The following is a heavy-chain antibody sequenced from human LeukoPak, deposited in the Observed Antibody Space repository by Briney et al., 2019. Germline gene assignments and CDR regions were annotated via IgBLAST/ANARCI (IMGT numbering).Heavy chain of an antibody. Sequence: PGESLKISCKGSGYSFTNYWIGWVRQMPGKGLEWMGIISPGDSDTRYSPSFQGQVTISADKSISTAYLQWSSLMASDTAMYYCAGHVFDSSAYVDYWGQGTLVTVSS. CDR2: ISPGDSDT. J-gene: IGHJ4*02. V-gene: IGHV5-51*01. CDR3: AGHVFDSSAYVDY. CDR1: GYSFTNYW. D-gene: IGHD3-22*01.